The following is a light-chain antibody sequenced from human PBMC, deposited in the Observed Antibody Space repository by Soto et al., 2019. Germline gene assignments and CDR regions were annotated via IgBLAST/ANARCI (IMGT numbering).Light chain of an antibody. CDR2: SAF. CDR3: HQYDKWPT. Sequence: EIVLTQSPATLSVSPGERATLSCRASQSVSTNLAWYQHKPGQAPRLLIYSAFTRATGIPARFSGGGSGTEFTLTISSLQSEDFAFYYCHQYDKWPTFGQGTKV. J-gene: IGKJ1*01. CDR1: QSVSTN. V-gene: IGKV3-15*01.